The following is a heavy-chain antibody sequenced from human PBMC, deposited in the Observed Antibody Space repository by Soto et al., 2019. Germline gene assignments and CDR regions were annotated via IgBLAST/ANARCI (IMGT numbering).Heavy chain of an antibody. J-gene: IGHJ5*02. CDR3: TKDLSISVAGTGWFDP. CDR1: GFTFDDHA. Sequence: EVQLVESGGGLVQPGRSLRLSCAASGFTFDDHAMHWVRQGPGKGLEWVSGISWNSGSIGYADSVKGRFTISRDNAKNSLYLQMNSLRAEDTALCYCTKDLSISVAGTGWFDPWGQGTLVTVSS. CDR2: ISWNSGSI. V-gene: IGHV3-9*01. D-gene: IGHD6-19*01.